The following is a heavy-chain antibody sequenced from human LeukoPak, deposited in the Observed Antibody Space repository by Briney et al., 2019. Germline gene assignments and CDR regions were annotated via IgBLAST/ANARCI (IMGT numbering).Heavy chain of an antibody. V-gene: IGHV4-4*07. Sequence: SETLSLTCTVSGGSIRSYYWSWIRQPAGKGLEWIGRINTSGSTNYNPSLKSRVTMSVDTSKNQFSLKLNSVTAADTAVFYCARDHTNIVLGYGFDYWGRGTLVTVSS. CDR1: GGSIRSYY. CDR3: ARDHTNIVLGYGFDY. CDR2: INTSGST. D-gene: IGHD2-8*01. J-gene: IGHJ4*02.